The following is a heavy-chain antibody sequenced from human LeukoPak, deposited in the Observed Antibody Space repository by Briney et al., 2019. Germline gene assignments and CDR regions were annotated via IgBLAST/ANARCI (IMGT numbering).Heavy chain of an antibody. J-gene: IGHJ3*02. V-gene: IGHV4-59*12. CDR1: GGSISRYY. CDR3: ASPMTFVVRGVAGIDAFDI. Sequence: SETLSLTCTVSGGSISRYYWTWIRQPPGKGLEWIGYISHSGTTYYNPSLRSGVTISVDRSKNLFSLRLTSVAAADTAIYYCASPMTFVVRGVAGIDAFDIWGQGTMVTVSS. D-gene: IGHD3-10*01. CDR2: ISHSGTT.